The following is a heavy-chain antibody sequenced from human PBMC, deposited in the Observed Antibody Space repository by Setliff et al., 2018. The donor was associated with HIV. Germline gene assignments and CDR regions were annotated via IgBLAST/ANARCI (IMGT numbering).Heavy chain of an antibody. J-gene: IGHJ4*02. CDR3: AVVRGANY. CDR2: FHYSGST. CDR1: GASISSSSYY. Sequence: SETLSLTCTVSGASISSSSYYWGWIRQPPGKGLEWIGSFHYSGSTSYNPSLKSRVTISADTSTNQFSLKLSSMTAADTAVYFCAVVRGANYWGQGTMVTVSS. D-gene: IGHD3-10*01. V-gene: IGHV4-39*07.